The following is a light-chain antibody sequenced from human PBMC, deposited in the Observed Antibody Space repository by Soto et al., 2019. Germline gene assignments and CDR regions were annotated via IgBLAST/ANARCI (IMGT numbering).Light chain of an antibody. V-gene: IGLV4-69*01. Sequence: QSVLTQSPSASASLGASVKLTCTLSSGHSSYAIAWHQQQPEKGPRYLMTLNSDGSHSKGDGIPDRFSGSSSGTERYLTISSLQSEDEADYYCQTWGTGIGVFGGGTKLTVL. CDR1: SGHSSYA. CDR2: LNSDGSH. CDR3: QTWGTGIGV. J-gene: IGLJ3*02.